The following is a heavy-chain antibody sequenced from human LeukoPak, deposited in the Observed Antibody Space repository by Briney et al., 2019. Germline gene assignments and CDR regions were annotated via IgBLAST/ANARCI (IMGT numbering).Heavy chain of an antibody. V-gene: IGHV1-8*03. CDR3: AAGKVGAANFDY. D-gene: IGHD1-26*01. J-gene: IGHJ4*02. Sequence: ASVKVSCKASGYTFTSYGISWVRQATGQGLEWMGWMNPNSGNTGYAQKFQGRVTITRNTSISTAYMELSSLRSEDTAVYYCAAGKVGAANFDYWGQGTLVTVSS. CDR2: MNPNSGNT. CDR1: GYTFTSYG.